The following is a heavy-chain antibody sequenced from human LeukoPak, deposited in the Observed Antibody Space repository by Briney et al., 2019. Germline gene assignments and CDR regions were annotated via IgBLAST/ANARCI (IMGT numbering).Heavy chain of an antibody. J-gene: IGHJ5*01. CDR2: IRSRTDGGTT. CDR3: TRSHDSSWYVPFFDS. CDR1: GFTFGDYG. D-gene: IGHD6-13*01. V-gene: IGHV3-49*04. Sequence: PGRSLRLSCTASGFTFGDYGMSWVRQAPGKGPECVGFIRSRTDGGTTEYAASVKGRFTISRDGSKSLAYLQMDSLKTEDTAVYFCTRSHDSSWYVPFFDSWGQGTLVTVSS.